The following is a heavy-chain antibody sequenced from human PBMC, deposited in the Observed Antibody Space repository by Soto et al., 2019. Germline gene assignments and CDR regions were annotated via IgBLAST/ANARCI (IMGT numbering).Heavy chain of an antibody. Sequence: GGSLRLSCAASGFTFSSYAMSWVRQAPGKGLEWDSAISGSGGSTYYADSVKGRFTISRDNSKNTLYLQMNSLRAEDTAVYYCAKVYDSSGYFFDYWGQGTLVTVSS. V-gene: IGHV3-23*01. J-gene: IGHJ4*02. CDR2: ISGSGGST. CDR3: AKVYDSSGYFFDY. CDR1: GFTFSSYA. D-gene: IGHD3-22*01.